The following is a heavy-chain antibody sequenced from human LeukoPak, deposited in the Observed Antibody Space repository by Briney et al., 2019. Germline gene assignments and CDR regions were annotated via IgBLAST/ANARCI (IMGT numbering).Heavy chain of an antibody. D-gene: IGHD4-17*01. CDR3: ARDRWTTELYYYYGMDV. J-gene: IGHJ6*02. CDR2: INPNSGGT. V-gene: IGHV1-2*02. Sequence: GASVKVSCKASGYTFTGYYMHWVRQAPGQGLEWVGWINPNSGGTNYAQKFQGRVTMTRDTSISTAYMELSRLRSDDTAVYYCARDRWTTELYYYYGMDVWGQGTTVTVSS. CDR1: GYTFTGYY.